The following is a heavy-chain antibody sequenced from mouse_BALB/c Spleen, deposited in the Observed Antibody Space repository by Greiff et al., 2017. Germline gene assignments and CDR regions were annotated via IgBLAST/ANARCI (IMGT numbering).Heavy chain of an antibody. CDR3: ARSALRYFAY. Sequence: EVKLVESGPGLVKPSQSLSLTCTVTGYSITSDYAWNWIRQFPGNKLEWMGYISYSGSTSYNPSLKSRISITRDTSKNQFFLQLNSVTTEDTATYYCARSALRYFAYWGQGTLVTVSA. J-gene: IGHJ3*01. CDR1: GYSITSDYA. CDR2: ISYSGST. V-gene: IGHV3-2*02. D-gene: IGHD1-1*01.